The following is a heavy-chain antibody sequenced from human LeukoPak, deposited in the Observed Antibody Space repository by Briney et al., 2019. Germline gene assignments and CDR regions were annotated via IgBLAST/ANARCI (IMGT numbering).Heavy chain of an antibody. V-gene: IGHV1-18*01. CDR1: GYTFTSYG. J-gene: IGHJ4*02. D-gene: IGHD3-22*01. CDR2: ISAYNGNT. Sequence: ASVKVSCKASGYTFTSYGISWVRQAPGQGLEWMGWISAYNGNTNYAQKLQGRVTMTTDTSTSTAYMELRSLRSDDTAVYYCARSFPRRNTYYYDSSGPIDYWGQGTLVTVSS. CDR3: ARSFPRRNTYYYDSSGPIDY.